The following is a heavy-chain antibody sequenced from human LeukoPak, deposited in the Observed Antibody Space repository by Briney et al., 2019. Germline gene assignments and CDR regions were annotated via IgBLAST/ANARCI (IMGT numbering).Heavy chain of an antibody. Sequence: SETLSLTCTVSGGSISSSSYYWGWIRQPPGKGLEWIGSIYYSGSTYYNPSLKSRVTISVDTSKNQFSLKLSSVTAADTAVYYCARLGQLWSEFDYWGQGTLVTVSS. CDR1: GGSISSSSYY. CDR3: ARLGQLWSEFDY. V-gene: IGHV4-39*01. CDR2: IYYSGST. D-gene: IGHD5-18*01. J-gene: IGHJ4*02.